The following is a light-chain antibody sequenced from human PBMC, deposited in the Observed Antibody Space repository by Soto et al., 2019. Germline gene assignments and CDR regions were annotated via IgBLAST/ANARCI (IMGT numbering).Light chain of an antibody. CDR2: DVS. J-gene: IGLJ1*01. V-gene: IGLV2-14*03. Sequence: QSALAQPACVSGSPGQSITISCTGTSNDVGHFNYVSWFQQHPGKAPKLLIFDVSNWPSGVSDRFSGSKSGNTASLTISGLQTEDEADYYCTSFTTSNTFVFGSGTKLTVL. CDR1: SNDVGHFNY. CDR3: TSFTTSNTFV.